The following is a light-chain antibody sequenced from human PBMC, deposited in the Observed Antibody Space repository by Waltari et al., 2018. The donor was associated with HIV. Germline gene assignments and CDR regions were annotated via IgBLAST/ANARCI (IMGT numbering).Light chain of an antibody. V-gene: IGKV2-28*01. J-gene: IGKJ2*01. Sequence: DIVMTQSPLSLPVTPGEPASISCRSSQNLLHSNGYNYLDWFLQKPGQSPQLLIYLGSNRASGVPDRFRGSGSGTDFTLKISRVEAGDVGVYYCMQSLQTPRTFGQGTKLEIK. CDR3: MQSLQTPRT. CDR1: QNLLHSNGYNY. CDR2: LGS.